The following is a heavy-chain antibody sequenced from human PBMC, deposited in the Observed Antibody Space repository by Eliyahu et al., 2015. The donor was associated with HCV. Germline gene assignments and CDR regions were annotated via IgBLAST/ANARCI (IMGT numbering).Heavy chain of an antibody. Sequence: ASGFTFSNAWMNWVRQAPGKGLEWVGRIKSKTDGGTTDYTAPVKGRFTISRDDSKNTLYLQMNSLKTEDTAVYYCTTRGSSLPYYYDXSGYQYTKTQVGFGYWGQGTLVTVSS. D-gene: IGHD3-22*01. CDR3: TTRGSSLPYYYDXSGYQYTKTQVGFGY. V-gene: IGHV3-15*07. J-gene: IGHJ4*02. CDR1: GFTFSNAW. CDR2: IKSKTDGGTT.